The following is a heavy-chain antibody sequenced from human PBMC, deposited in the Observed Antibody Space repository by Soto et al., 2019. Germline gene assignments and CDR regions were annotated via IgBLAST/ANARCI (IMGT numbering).Heavy chain of an antibody. CDR1: GFTFSSYG. CDR3: AKDGNKYSSSLDY. D-gene: IGHD6-6*01. V-gene: IGHV3-30*18. J-gene: IGHJ4*02. Sequence: XGSLRLSCAAAGFTFSSYGMHWVRQAPGKGLDWVAVISYDGSNKYYADSVKGRFTISRDNSKNTLYLQMNSLRAEDTAVYYCAKDGNKYSSSLDYWGQGTLVTVSS. CDR2: ISYDGSNK.